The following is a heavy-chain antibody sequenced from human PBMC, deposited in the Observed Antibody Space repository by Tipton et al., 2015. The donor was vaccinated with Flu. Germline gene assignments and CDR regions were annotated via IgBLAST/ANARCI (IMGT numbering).Heavy chain of an antibody. CDR3: ARSAVGATFFDY. Sequence: TLSLTCTVSGGSISSYYWSWIRQPAGKGLGWIGRIYTSGSTNYNPSLKSRVTMSVGTSKNQFSLKLSSVTAADTAVYYCARSAVGATFFDYWGQGTLVTVSS. CDR2: IYTSGST. D-gene: IGHD1-26*01. V-gene: IGHV4-4*07. CDR1: GGSISSYY. J-gene: IGHJ4*02.